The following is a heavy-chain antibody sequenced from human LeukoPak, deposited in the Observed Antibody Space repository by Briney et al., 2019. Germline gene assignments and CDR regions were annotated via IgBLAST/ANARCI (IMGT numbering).Heavy chain of an antibody. CDR1: AYTFTSYY. J-gene: IGHJ5*02. CDR3: ARGGIAAAGNGENWFDP. CDR2: INPSGGST. Sequence: GASVKVSCKSSAYTFTSYYMHWVRQAPGQGLEWKGIINPSGGSTSYAQKFQGRVTMTRDTSTGTVYMELSSLRSEDTAVYYCARGGIAAAGNGENWFDPWGQGTLVTVSS. V-gene: IGHV1-46*01. D-gene: IGHD6-13*01.